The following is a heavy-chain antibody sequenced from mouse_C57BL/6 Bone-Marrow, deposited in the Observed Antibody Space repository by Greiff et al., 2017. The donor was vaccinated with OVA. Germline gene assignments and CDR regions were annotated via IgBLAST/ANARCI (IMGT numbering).Heavy chain of an antibody. CDR2: IYPGSGNT. CDR1: GYTFTDYY. CDR3: AREGWLLLY. J-gene: IGHJ2*01. Sequence: VQLQQSGAELVRPGASVKLSCKASGYTFTDYYINWVKQRPGQGLEWIARIYPGSGNTYYNEKFKSKATLTAEKSSSTAYMQLSSLTSEDSAVYFCAREGWLLLYWGKGTTLTVSS. V-gene: IGHV1-76*01. D-gene: IGHD2-3*01.